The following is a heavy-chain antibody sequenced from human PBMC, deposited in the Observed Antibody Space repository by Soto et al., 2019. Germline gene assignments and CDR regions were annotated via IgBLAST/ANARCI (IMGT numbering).Heavy chain of an antibody. CDR2: ISGSGGST. D-gene: IGHD5-12*01. V-gene: IGHV3-23*01. J-gene: IGHJ6*03. CDR3: AKNIVATIWGYYYYMDV. CDR1: GFTFSSYA. Sequence: EVQLLESGGGLVQPGGSLRLSCAASGFTFSSYAMSWVRQAPGKGLEWVSAISGSGGSTYYADSVKGRFTISRDNSKNTLYLQMNSLRAEDAAVYCCAKNIVATIWGYYYYMDVWGKGTTVTVSS.